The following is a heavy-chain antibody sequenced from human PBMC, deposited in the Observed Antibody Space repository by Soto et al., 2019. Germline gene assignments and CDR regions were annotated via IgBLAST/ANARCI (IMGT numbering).Heavy chain of an antibody. D-gene: IGHD2-21*01. CDR1: GVSIHNSHSF. Sequence: SETLSLTCTVSGVSIHNSHSFWAWIRQPPGKGLQFIASVYHNGGAHYNSSLKSRVTVSVDTANNQVSLRMRSLTAADTAFYYCGRVVEGATRHTDPDSWGQGILVTVSS. J-gene: IGHJ5*01. CDR3: GRVVEGATRHTDPDS. CDR2: VYHNGGA. V-gene: IGHV4-39*01.